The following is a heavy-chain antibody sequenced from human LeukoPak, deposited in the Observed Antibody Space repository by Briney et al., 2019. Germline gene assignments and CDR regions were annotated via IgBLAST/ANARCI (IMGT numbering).Heavy chain of an antibody. CDR1: GYTFTGYY. Sequence: ASVKVSCKPSGYTFTGYYIHWVRQAPGQGLEWMGWINPNSGGTNYAQKFQGRVTMTRDTSISTAYMELSRLRSDDTAAYYCARDGVGSTRTFDYWGQGTLVTVSS. D-gene: IGHD3-3*01. CDR2: INPNSGGT. J-gene: IGHJ4*02. CDR3: ARDGVGSTRTFDY. V-gene: IGHV1-2*02.